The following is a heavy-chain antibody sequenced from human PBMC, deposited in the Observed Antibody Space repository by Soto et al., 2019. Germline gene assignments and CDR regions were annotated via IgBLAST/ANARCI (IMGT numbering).Heavy chain of an antibody. V-gene: IGHV3-66*01. CDR1: GFTVSSNY. Sequence: VGSLRLSCAASGFTVSSNYMSWVRQAPGKGLEWVSVIYSGGSTYYADSVRGRFTISRDNSKNTLYLQMNSLRVEDTAMYYCAREQGVRRRYDAFDIWGQGTMVTVSS. D-gene: IGHD3-10*01. CDR3: AREQGVRRRYDAFDI. J-gene: IGHJ3*02. CDR2: IYSGGST.